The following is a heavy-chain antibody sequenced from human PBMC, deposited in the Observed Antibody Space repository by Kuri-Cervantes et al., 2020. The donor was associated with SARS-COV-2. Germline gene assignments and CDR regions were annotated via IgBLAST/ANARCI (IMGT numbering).Heavy chain of an antibody. CDR1: GFTFSSYA. Sequence: GESLKISCAASGFTFSSYAMSRVRQAPGKGLEWVSAISGSGGSTYYADSVKGRFTISRDNSKNTLYLQMNSLRAEDTAVYYCAKAVRRIAAARYDFDYWGQGTLVTVSS. CDR3: AKAVRRIAAARYDFDY. J-gene: IGHJ4*02. D-gene: IGHD6-13*01. V-gene: IGHV3-23*01. CDR2: ISGSGGST.